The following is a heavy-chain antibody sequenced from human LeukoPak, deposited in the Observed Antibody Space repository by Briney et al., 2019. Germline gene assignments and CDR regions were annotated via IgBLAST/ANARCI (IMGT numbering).Heavy chain of an antibody. CDR3: ARDAWQLDP. V-gene: IGHV4-59*01. Sequence: SETLSLTCTVSGGSISSYYWSWIRQPPGKGLEWIGYIYYSGSTNYNPSLKSRVTISVDTSKNQFSLKLSSVTAADTAVYYCARDAWQLDPWGQGTLVTVSP. CDR1: GGSISSYY. J-gene: IGHJ5*02. CDR2: IYYSGST. D-gene: IGHD6-13*01.